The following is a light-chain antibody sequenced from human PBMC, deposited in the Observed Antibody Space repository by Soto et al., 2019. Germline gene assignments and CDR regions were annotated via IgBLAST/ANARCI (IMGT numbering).Light chain of an antibody. CDR2: EGS. V-gene: IGLV2-23*01. J-gene: IGLJ2*01. CDR3: CSYAGSSTLDVV. CDR1: SSDVGSYNL. Sequence: ALTQPASVSGSPGQSITISCTGTSSDVGSYNLVSWYQQHPGKAPKLMIYEGSKRPSGVSNRFSGSKSGNTASLTISGLQAEDEADYYCCSYAGSSTLDVVFGGGTKLTVL.